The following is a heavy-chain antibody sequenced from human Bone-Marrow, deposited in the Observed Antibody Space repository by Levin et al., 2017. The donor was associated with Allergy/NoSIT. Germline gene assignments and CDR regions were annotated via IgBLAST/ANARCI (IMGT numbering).Heavy chain of an antibody. CDR1: GFTFSDYY. CDR3: ARQVADLDY. CDR2: ISGSSNYA. J-gene: IGHJ4*02. Sequence: LSLPCAASGFTFSDYYMSWIRQAPGKGLEWVSYISGSSNYANYADSVKGRFTISRDNAKNSLYLQMNSLRAEDTAVYYCARQVADLDYWGRGTLVIVSA. V-gene: IGHV3-11*03. D-gene: IGHD2-15*01.